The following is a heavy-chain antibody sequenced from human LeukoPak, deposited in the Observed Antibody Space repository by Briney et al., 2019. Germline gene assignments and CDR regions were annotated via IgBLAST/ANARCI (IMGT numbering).Heavy chain of an antibody. CDR1: GFTFSNAW. CDR2: IKSKTDGGTA. D-gene: IGHD3-10*01. J-gene: IGHJ4*02. CDR3: TTSRYHSSGGYYFDY. Sequence: GGSLRLSCAASGFTFSNAWMTWVRQAPGKGLEWVGRIKSKTDGGTADYAAPVKGRFTISRDDSTNTLSLQMNSLKTEDTAVYYCTTSRYHSSGGYYFDYWGQGTLVTVSS. V-gene: IGHV3-15*01.